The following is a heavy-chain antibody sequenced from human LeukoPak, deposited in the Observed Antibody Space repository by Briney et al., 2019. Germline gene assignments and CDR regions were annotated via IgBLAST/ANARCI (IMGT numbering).Heavy chain of an antibody. CDR3: ARNGDYGYYPYNWFDP. D-gene: IGHD4-17*01. J-gene: IGHJ5*02. Sequence: PSETLSLTCTVSGVSISSYYWSWIRQPPGKGLEWIGYIYYSGSTNYNPSLKSRVTISVDTSKNRFSLKLSSMTAADTAVYYCARNGDYGYYPYNWFDPWGQGTLVTVSS. CDR2: IYYSGST. V-gene: IGHV4-59*01. CDR1: GVSISSYY.